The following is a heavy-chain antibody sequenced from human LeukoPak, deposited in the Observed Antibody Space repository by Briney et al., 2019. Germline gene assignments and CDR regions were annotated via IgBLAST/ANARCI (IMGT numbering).Heavy chain of an antibody. Sequence: GGSLRLSCAASGFTFTSYGMHWVRQAPGKGLEWVALITYDGYYKYYSDSVKGRFTISSDTSKNTLYLQMNSLRAEDTAVYYCARDLSPVVRASPMGHWGQGTPVTVSS. V-gene: IGHV3-30*03. CDR1: GFTFTSYG. CDR2: ITYDGYYK. J-gene: IGHJ4*02. D-gene: IGHD3-10*01. CDR3: ARDLSPVVRASPMGH.